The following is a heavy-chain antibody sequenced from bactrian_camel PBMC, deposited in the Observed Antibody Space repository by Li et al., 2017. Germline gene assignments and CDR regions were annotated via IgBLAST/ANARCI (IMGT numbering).Heavy chain of an antibody. J-gene: IGHJ4*01. CDR3: AADVGALSDWCLGLSPDTYNY. D-gene: IGHD7*01. CDR2: INRGGDGT. V-gene: IGHV3S40*01. Sequence: DVQLVESGGGLVQPGGSLRLSCAASGFRFSTKYLSWVRQAPGKGLEWVSSINRGGDGTYYADSLKGRFTISRDNAKNTVALQMNSLKPEDTGVYFCAADVGALSDWCLGLSPDTYNYWGQGTQVTVS. CDR1: GFRFSTKY.